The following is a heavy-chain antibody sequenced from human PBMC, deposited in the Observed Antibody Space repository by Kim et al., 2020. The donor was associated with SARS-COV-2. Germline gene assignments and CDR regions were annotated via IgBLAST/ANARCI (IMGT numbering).Heavy chain of an antibody. V-gene: IGHV4-39*01. CDR2: IYYSGST. CDR3: ASQYSSGWSRTF. J-gene: IGHJ4*02. D-gene: IGHD6-19*01. CDR1: GGSISSSSYY. Sequence: SETLSLTCTVSGGSISSSSYYWGWIRQPPGKGLEWIGSIYYSGSTYYNPSLKSRVTISVDTSKNQFSLKLSSVTAADTAVYYCASQYSSGWSRTFWGQGTLVTVSS.